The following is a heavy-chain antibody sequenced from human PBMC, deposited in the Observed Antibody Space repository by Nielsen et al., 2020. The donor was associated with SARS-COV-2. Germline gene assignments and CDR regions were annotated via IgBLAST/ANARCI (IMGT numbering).Heavy chain of an antibody. Sequence: GESLKISCVASGFIFRTYGMHWVRQAPGKGLEWVAVIWYDGTNEYYADSVKGRFTISRDNSKNTLYLQMNSLRAEDTAVYYCARDPEGLLWYFDLWGRGTLVTVSS. CDR1: GFIFRTYG. V-gene: IGHV3-33*01. CDR2: IWYDGTNE. CDR3: ARDPEGLLWYFDL. D-gene: IGHD3-3*01. J-gene: IGHJ2*01.